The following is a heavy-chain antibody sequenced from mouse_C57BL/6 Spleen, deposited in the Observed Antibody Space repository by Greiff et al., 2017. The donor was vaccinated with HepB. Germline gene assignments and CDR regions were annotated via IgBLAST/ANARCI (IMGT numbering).Heavy chain of an antibody. CDR3: TREGLAYYSNSYFDY. Sequence: DVMLVESGEGLVKPGGSLKLSCAASGFTFSSYAMSWVRQTPEKRLEWVAYISSGGDYIYYADTVKGRFTISRDNARNTLYLQMSSLKSEDTAMYYCTREGLAYYSNSYFDYWGQGTTLTVSS. CDR1: GFTFSSYA. D-gene: IGHD2-5*01. V-gene: IGHV5-9-1*02. CDR2: ISSGGDYI. J-gene: IGHJ2*01.